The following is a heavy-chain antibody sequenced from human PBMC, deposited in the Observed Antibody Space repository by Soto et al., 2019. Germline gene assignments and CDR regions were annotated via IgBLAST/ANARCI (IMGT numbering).Heavy chain of an antibody. V-gene: IGHV1-8*01. D-gene: IGHD3-3*02. J-gene: IGHJ6*02. Sequence: ASVKVSCKASGYTFTSYDINWVRQATGQGLEWMGWMNPNSGNTGYAQKFQGRVTMTRNTSISTAYMELSSLRSEATAVYYCARGFRPQTHYYYYYYGMDVWGQGTTVTVSS. CDR1: GYTFTSYD. CDR3: ARGFRPQTHYYYYYYGMDV. CDR2: MNPNSGNT.